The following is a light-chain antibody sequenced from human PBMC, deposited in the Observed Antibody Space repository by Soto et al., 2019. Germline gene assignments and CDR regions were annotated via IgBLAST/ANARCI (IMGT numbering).Light chain of an antibody. CDR2: NND. J-gene: IGLJ1*01. CDR3: AAWDGSLNSDV. V-gene: IGLV1-44*01. Sequence: QSVLTQPASASGTPGQRVTISCSGTSTNIGSNTVNWYQQLPGTAPKLLIYNNDQRPSGVHDRFSGSKSGTSASLAISGLQSEDEADYYCAAWDGSLNSDVFGTGTKLTVL. CDR1: STNIGSNT.